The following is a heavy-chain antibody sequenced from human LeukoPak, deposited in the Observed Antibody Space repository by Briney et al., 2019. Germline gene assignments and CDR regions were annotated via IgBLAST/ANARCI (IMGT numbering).Heavy chain of an antibody. CDR3: ARARTTATDPRRGPVRFDP. J-gene: IGHJ5*02. V-gene: IGHV1-69*13. D-gene: IGHD4-17*01. CDR2: IILIFGTA. CDR1: GGTFSSYA. Sequence: GASVKVSCKASGGTFSSYAISWVRQAPGQGLEWMGGIILIFGTANYAQKFQGRVTITADESTSTAYMELSSLRSEDTAVYYCARARTTATDPRRGPVRFDPWGQGTLVTVSS.